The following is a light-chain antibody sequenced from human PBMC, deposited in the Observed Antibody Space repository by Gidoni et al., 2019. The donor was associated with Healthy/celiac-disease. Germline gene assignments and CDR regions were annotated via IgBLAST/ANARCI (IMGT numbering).Light chain of an antibody. V-gene: IGKV1-39*01. CDR1: QSISSY. CDR2: AAS. J-gene: IGKJ1*01. CDR3: QHTYSTPQT. Sequence: DIQMTQFPSSLSASVGDRVSITCRASQSISSYLNWYQQKPGKAPKLLIYAASSLQSGAPSTFSGSGSGTDFTLTISSLQPEDFATYYCQHTYSTPQTFGQGTKVEIK.